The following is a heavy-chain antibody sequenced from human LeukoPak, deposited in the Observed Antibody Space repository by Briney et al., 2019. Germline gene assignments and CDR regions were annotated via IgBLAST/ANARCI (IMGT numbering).Heavy chain of an antibody. CDR2: ISWNSGSI. CDR1: GFPFDDYA. V-gene: IGHV3-9*01. J-gene: IGHJ4*02. Sequence: PGGSLRLSCAASGFPFDDYAMHWVRQAPGKGLEWGSGISWNSGSIGYADSVKGRFTISRDNAKNSLYLQMNRLRAEDTALYYCAKVTRTTNHFDYWGQGTLVTVSS. D-gene: IGHD1-1*01. CDR3: AKVTRTTNHFDY.